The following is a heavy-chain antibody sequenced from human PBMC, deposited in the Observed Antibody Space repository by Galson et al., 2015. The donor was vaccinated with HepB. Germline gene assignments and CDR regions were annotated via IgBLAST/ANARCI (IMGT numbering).Heavy chain of an antibody. V-gene: IGHV1-69*08. CDR2: IIPILDTP. Sequence: SVKVSCKGSGGTFNTYTVSWVRQAPGQGLEWMGRIIPILDTPNYAQKFQGRVTFTADKFTSTAYMELSSLSSDDTAVYYCAREVPVAGTRFDYWGQGTLVTVSS. CDR1: GGTFNTYT. J-gene: IGHJ4*02. CDR3: AREVPVAGTRFDY. D-gene: IGHD6-19*01.